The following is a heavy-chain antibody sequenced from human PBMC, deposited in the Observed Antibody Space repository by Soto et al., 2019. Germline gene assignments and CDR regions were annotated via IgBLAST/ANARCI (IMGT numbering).Heavy chain of an antibody. CDR2: IIPIFGTA. Sequence: GASVKVSCKASGGTFSSYAISWVRQAPGQGLEWMGGIIPIFGTANYAQKFQGRVTITADESTSTAYMELSSLRSEDTAVYYCAARMTTVTTGPLWYWGQGTLVTVSS. CDR3: AARMTTVTTGPLWY. CDR1: GGTFSSYA. J-gene: IGHJ4*02. V-gene: IGHV1-69*13. D-gene: IGHD4-4*01.